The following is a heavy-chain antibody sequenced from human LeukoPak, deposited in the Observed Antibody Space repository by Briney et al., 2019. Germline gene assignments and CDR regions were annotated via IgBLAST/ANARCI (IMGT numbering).Heavy chain of an antibody. CDR1: GFTFSNYW. D-gene: IGHD3-10*01. CDR3: ARTIRGY. CDR2: IKDDGSEK. Sequence: PGGSLRLSCAASGFTFSNYWMSWVHQAPGKGLEWVANIKDDGSEKYYVDSVKGRFTISRDNAKNSLYLQMNSLRDEDTAMYYCARTIRGYWGQGTLVTVSS. J-gene: IGHJ4*02. V-gene: IGHV3-7*01.